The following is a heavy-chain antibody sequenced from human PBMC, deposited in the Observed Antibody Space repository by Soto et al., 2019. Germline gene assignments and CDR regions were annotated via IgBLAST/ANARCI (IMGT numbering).Heavy chain of an antibody. CDR3: AKATYDTTFYTSSLDN. J-gene: IGHJ4*02. Sequence: ESGGGLVHPGGSLRLSCAASEFTFKNYAMTWVRQAPGKGLEWVSLITGSDGRTYYADSVKGRFTISRDNSKNTLFLQMDSLRPEDTALYYCAKATYDTTFYTSSLDNWGQGTLVTVSS. V-gene: IGHV3-23*01. D-gene: IGHD3-22*01. CDR1: EFTFKNYA. CDR2: ITGSDGRT.